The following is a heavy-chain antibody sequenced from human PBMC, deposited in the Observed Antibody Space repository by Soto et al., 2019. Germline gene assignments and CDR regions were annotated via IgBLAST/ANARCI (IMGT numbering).Heavy chain of an antibody. J-gene: IGHJ6*02. Sequence: GESLKISCKGSGYSFTSYWIGWVRQMPGKGLEWMGIIYPGDSDTRYSPSFQGQVTISADKFISTAYLQWTSLKASDTAMYYCARSKRGAYSSGWYSLSGYYNYGIDVWGQGTKVTVSS. V-gene: IGHV5-51*01. CDR2: IYPGDSDT. CDR1: GYSFTSYW. CDR3: ARSKRGAYSSGWYSLSGYYNYGIDV. D-gene: IGHD6-19*01.